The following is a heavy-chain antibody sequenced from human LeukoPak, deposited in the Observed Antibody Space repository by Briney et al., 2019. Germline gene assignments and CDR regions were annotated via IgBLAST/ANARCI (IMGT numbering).Heavy chain of an antibody. V-gene: IGHV3-23*01. CDR3: AKLVGYSYGYFDY. CDR1: GFTFSSYA. Sequence: GGSLRLSCAASGFTFSSYAMSWVRQAPGKGLEWVSAISGSGGSTYYADSVKGRFTISRDNSKNTLYLHMNSLRAEGTAVYYCAKLVGYSYGYFDYWGQGTLVTVSS. J-gene: IGHJ4*02. CDR2: ISGSGGST. D-gene: IGHD5-18*01.